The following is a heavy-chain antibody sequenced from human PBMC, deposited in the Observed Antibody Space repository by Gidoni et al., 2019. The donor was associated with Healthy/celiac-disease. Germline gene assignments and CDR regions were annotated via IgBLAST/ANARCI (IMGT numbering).Heavy chain of an antibody. CDR1: GFTFSSYA. CDR2: ISGSGGST. J-gene: IGHJ4*02. D-gene: IGHD1-26*01. V-gene: IGHV3-23*01. Sequence: EVQLLESGGGLVQPGGSLRLSCAASGFTFSSYAMSWVREGPGKGLEWVSAISGSGGSTYYADSVKGRFTISRDNSKNTLYLQMNSLRAEDTAVYYCAKAFSLLAYFDYWGQGTLVTVSS. CDR3: AKAFSLLAYFDY.